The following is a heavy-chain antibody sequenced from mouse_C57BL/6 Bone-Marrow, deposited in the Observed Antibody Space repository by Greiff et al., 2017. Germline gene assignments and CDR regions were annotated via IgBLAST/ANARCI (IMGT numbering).Heavy chain of an antibody. CDR2: IWSGGST. J-gene: IGHJ3*01. CDR3: AKKGGYGKGGFAY. Sequence: QVQLQQSGPGLVQPSQSLSITCTVSGFSLTSYGVHWVRQPPGKGLEWLGVIWSGGSTDYNAAFISRLSISKDNSKSQVFFKMNSLQADDTAIYYCAKKGGYGKGGFAYWGQGTLVTVSA. CDR1: GFSLTSYG. V-gene: IGHV2-4*01. D-gene: IGHD2-10*02.